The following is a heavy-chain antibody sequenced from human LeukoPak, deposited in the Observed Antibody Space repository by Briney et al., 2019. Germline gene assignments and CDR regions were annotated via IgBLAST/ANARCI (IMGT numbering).Heavy chain of an antibody. V-gene: IGHV1-18*01. CDR3: ARSGLTTVTNDAFDI. D-gene: IGHD4-17*01. J-gene: IGHJ3*02. Sequence: GASVKVSCKASGGTFSSYAISWVRQAPGQGLEWMGWISAYNGNTNYAQKLQGRVTMTTDTSTSTAYMELRSLRSDDTAVYYCARSGLTTVTNDAFDIWGQGTMVTVSS. CDR1: GGTFSSYA. CDR2: ISAYNGNT.